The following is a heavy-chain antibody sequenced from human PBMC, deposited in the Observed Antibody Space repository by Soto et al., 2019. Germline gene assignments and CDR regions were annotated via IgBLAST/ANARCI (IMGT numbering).Heavy chain of an antibody. CDR1: GGSVSSGSYY. CDR3: ARELERPNITWSAP. V-gene: IGHV4-61*01. D-gene: IGHD1-1*01. J-gene: IGHJ5*02. Sequence: PSETLSLTCPVSGGSVSSGSYYWSWVRQPPGKGLEWIGYIYYSGSTNYNPSLKSRVPISVDTSKNQFSLKLSSVTPADTAVYYCARELERPNITWSAPWGQGTLVTVSA. CDR2: IYYSGST.